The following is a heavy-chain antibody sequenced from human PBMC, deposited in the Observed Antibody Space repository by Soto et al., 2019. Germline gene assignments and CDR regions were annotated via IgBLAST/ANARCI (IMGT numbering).Heavy chain of an antibody. V-gene: IGHV3-13*04. J-gene: IGHJ5*02. CDR3: ARASLAWSLDP. Sequence: EVQLVESGGGLVQPGGSLRLSCAASGFTFSSYDMHWVRQATGKGLEWVSAIGTAGDTYYPGSVKGRFTISRENAKNSLYLQMNGLRAGDTAVYYCARASLAWSLDPWGQGTLVTVSS. D-gene: IGHD3-3*01. CDR2: IGTAGDT. CDR1: GFTFSSYD.